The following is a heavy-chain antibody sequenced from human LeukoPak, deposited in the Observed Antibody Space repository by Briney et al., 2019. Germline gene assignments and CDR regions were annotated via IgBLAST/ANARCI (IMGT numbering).Heavy chain of an antibody. CDR3: ARDWGVVVVAAMDV. CDR1: GFTFSSYA. V-gene: IGHV3-30-3*01. CDR2: ISYDGSNK. J-gene: IGHJ6*02. Sequence: GGSLRLSCAASGFTFSSYAMHWVRQAPGKGLEWEAVISYDGSNKYYADSVKGRFTISRDNSKNTLYLQMNSLRAEDTAVYYCARDWGVVVVAAMDVWGQGTTVTVSS. D-gene: IGHD2-15*01.